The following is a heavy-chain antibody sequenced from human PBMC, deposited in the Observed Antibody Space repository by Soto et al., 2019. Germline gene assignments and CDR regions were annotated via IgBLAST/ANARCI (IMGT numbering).Heavy chain of an antibody. CDR2: ITPNSGDT. Sequence: QVQLVQSGAEVKKPGASVKVSCRASRNTFTGYYVHWVRQAPGQGLEWMGWITPNSGDTNSAQKFQGRVTMTRDTSISTAYMELSRLRSDDTAVYYCARARGYGDLDYWGQGTLVTVSS. CDR1: RNTFTGYY. CDR3: ARARGYGDLDY. V-gene: IGHV1-2*02. D-gene: IGHD4-17*01. J-gene: IGHJ4*02.